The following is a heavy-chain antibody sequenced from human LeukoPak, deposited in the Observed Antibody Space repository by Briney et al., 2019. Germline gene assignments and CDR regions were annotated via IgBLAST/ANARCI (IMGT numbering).Heavy chain of an antibody. Sequence: SMKVSCKASGYTFTVYFIHWVRQAPGQGLEWMGGIIPIFGTANYAQKFQGRVTITADESTSTAYMELSSLRSEDTAVYYCARGITIFGVVIDYYYGMDVWGQGTTVTVSS. CDR3: ARGITIFGVVIDYYYGMDV. CDR2: IIPIFGTA. J-gene: IGHJ6*02. V-gene: IGHV1-69*13. D-gene: IGHD3-3*01. CDR1: GYTFTVYF.